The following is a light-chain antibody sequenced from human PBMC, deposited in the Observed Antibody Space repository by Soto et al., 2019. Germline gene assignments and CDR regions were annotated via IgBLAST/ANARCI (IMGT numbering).Light chain of an antibody. CDR1: QSIYRW. Sequence: DIQMTQSPSTLSASIGDRVTITCRASQSIYRWLAWYQQKPGKAPDLLIYEASTLESGVPSRFSGSGSGTEFTLTISSLQPDDFAPYYCQHYDTYPWSFGQGTKVEVK. CDR3: QHYDTYPWS. J-gene: IGKJ1*01. V-gene: IGKV1-5*03. CDR2: EAS.